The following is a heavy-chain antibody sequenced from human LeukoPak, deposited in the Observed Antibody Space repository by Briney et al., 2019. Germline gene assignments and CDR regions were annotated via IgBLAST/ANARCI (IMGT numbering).Heavy chain of an antibody. J-gene: IGHJ5*02. V-gene: IGHV3-74*01. CDR2: IHADGSGT. CDR1: GFTFSRHW. CDR3: ARDRPNNWFDP. Sequence: GGSLRPSCAGSGFTFSRHWMHWVRQAPGKGLVWVSGIHADGSGTDYADFVKGRFTISRDNAKNMLYLDMNSLRADDTAVYYCARDRPNNWFDPWGQGTLVTVSS.